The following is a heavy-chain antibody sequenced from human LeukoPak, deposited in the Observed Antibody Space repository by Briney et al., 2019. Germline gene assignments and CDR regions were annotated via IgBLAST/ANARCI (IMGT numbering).Heavy chain of an antibody. J-gene: IGHJ4*02. CDR1: GYSIDGGYY. D-gene: IGHD3-10*01. V-gene: IGHV4-38-2*02. CDR3: ATLTYGSGSFYKDY. CDR2: IYHSGRT. Sequence: PSETLSLTCSVSGYSIDGGYYWGWIRQPPGKGLEWIGSIYHSGRTYYNPSLKSRVTISVDTSKNQFSLKLSSVTAADTAVYYCATLTYGSGSFYKDYWGQGTLVTVSS.